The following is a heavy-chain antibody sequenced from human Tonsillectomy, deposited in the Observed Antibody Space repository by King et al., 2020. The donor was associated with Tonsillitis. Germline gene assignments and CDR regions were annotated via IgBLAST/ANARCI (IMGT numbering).Heavy chain of an antibody. CDR2: INPSGGRT. J-gene: IGHJ4*02. V-gene: IGHV1-46*01. D-gene: IGHD3-22*01. Sequence: VQLVESGAEVKKPGASVKVSCKTSGYTFTNYFMHWVRQAPGQGLEWMGVINPSGGRTGYAQKFQGRVTMTRDTSTTTVYMELSSLRSEDTAVYYCARVDYNDSSGYYSTPLFDYWGQGTLVTVSS. CDR3: ARVDYNDSSGYYSTPLFDY. CDR1: GYTFTNYF.